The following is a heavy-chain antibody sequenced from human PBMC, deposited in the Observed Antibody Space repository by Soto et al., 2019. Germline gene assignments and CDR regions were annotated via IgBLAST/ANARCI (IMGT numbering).Heavy chain of an antibody. J-gene: IGHJ3*02. CDR1: GGSISSYY. CDR3: ARLLTGDSNAFDI. D-gene: IGHD7-27*01. Sequence: SETLSLTCTVSGGSISSYYWSWIRQPPGKGLEWIGYIYYSGSTNYNPSPKSRVTISVDTSKNQFSLKLSSVTAADTAVYYCARLLTGDSNAFDIWGQGTMVTVSS. V-gene: IGHV4-59*01. CDR2: IYYSGST.